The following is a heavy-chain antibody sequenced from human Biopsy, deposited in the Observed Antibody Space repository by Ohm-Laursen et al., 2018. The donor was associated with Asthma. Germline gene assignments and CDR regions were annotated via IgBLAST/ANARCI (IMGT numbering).Heavy chain of an antibody. D-gene: IGHD1-26*01. CDR2: ISGNGDNT. CDR1: EFPFSSYA. J-gene: IGHJ6*02. V-gene: IGHV3-23*01. Sequence: GSLRLSCAASEFPFSSYAMNWVRQAPGKGLEWVSSISGNGDNTHYSDSVQGRFIISRDNSKNTLYLQMNSLRVEDTAIYFCAKDKVGAANSYQYGMDVWGQGTTATVSS. CDR3: AKDKVGAANSYQYGMDV.